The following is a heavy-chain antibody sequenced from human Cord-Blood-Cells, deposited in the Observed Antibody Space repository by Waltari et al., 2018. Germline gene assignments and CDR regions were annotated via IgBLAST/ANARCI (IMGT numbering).Heavy chain of an antibody. CDR3: ARDGGWDPQYAFDI. V-gene: IGHV1-2*02. D-gene: IGHD6-19*01. CDR1: GYTFTAYY. CDR2: INPNSGGT. J-gene: IGHJ3*02. Sequence: QVQLVQSGAEVKKPGASVKVSCTASGYTFTAYYLHWVRQAPGQGLAWMGWINPNSGGTNDAQKFQGRVTMTRDTSSSTAYMELGRLRSDDTAVYYCARDGGWDPQYAFDIWGQGTMVTVSS.